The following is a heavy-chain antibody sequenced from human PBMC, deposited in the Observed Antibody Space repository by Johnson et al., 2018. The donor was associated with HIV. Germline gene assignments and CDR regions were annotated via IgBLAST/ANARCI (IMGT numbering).Heavy chain of an antibody. J-gene: IGHJ3*02. D-gene: IGHD2-21*02. CDR1: GFTFSNYW. CDR3: AREEIVVVTAMDAFDI. Sequence: VQLVESGGGLVQPGGSLRLSCVVSGFTFSNYWMHWVRQAPGKGLVWVSRIKSDGSSINYADSVKGRFTISRDNAKNTLYLQMNSLRAEDTAVYYCAREEIVVVTAMDAFDIWGQGTMVTVSS. V-gene: IGHV3-74*01. CDR2: IKSDGSSI.